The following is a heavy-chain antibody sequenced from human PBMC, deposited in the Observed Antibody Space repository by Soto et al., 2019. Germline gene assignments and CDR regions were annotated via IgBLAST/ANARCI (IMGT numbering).Heavy chain of an antibody. CDR2: IYYSGST. Sequence: SETRSSTGTVPGCSISSCCYYWSWIRHRPGNCLECIGYIYYSGSTYYNPSLKSRVTISVDTSKNQFSLKLSSVTAADTAVYYCARDRRDYDFWSGPYGMDVWGQGTTVTVSS. CDR3: ARDRRDYDFWSGPYGMDV. V-gene: IGHV4-31*02. D-gene: IGHD3-3*01. J-gene: IGHJ6*02. CDR1: GCSISSCCYY.